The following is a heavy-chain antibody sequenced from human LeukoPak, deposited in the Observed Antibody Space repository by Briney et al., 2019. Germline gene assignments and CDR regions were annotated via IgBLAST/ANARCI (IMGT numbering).Heavy chain of an antibody. D-gene: IGHD6-19*01. J-gene: IGHJ4*02. V-gene: IGHV3-23*01. Sequence: PGASLRLSCAASGFTFTNYAMSWVRQAPGKGLEWVSAISGSGDSTNYEDSVKGRFTISRDNSQNTLYLQMNSLRAEDTAVYYCARSAYNSGWYMFAIDYWGQGTLVTVSS. CDR1: GFTFTNYA. CDR2: ISGSGDST. CDR3: ARSAYNSGWYMFAIDY.